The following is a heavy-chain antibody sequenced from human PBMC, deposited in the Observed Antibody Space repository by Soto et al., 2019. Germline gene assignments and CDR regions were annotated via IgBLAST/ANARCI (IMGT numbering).Heavy chain of an antibody. V-gene: IGHV3-7*01. Sequence: HPGGSLRLSCAASGFTFSNFWMSWVRQAPGKGLEWVANIKEDGSEKYYVDSVKGRFTISRDNAENSVFLQMNSLRADDTAVYYCARDNDYWGQGTLVTVSS. CDR3: ARDNDY. CDR2: IKEDGSEK. J-gene: IGHJ4*02. CDR1: GFTFSNFW.